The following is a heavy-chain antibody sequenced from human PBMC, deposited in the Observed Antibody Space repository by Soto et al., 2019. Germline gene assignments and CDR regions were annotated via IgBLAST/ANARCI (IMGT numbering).Heavy chain of an antibody. J-gene: IGHJ6*02. D-gene: IGHD3-16*01. V-gene: IGHV3-33*01. CDR2: IWYDGSNK. Sequence: QVQLVESGGGVVQPGRSLRLSCAASGFTFSSYGMHWVRQAPGKGLEWVAVIWYDGSNKDYADSVKGRFTISRDNSKNTLYLEMNGLRAEDTAVYYCARGEGGRKEGYYYGMDVWGQGTTVTVSS. CDR3: ARGEGGRKEGYYYGMDV. CDR1: GFTFSSYG.